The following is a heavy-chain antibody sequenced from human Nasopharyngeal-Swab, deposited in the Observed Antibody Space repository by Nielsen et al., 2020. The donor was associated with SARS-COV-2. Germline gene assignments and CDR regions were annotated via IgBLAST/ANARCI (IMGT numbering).Heavy chain of an antibody. V-gene: IGHV4-39*01. CDR3: ARQSRFLKWRYPLFDP. J-gene: IGHJ5*02. CDR2: IYYSGST. D-gene: IGHD3-3*01. Sequence: RQAPGKGLEWIGSIYYSGSTYYNPSLKSRVTISVDTSKNQFSLKLSSVTAADTAVYYCARQSRFLKWRYPLFDPWGQGTLVTVSS.